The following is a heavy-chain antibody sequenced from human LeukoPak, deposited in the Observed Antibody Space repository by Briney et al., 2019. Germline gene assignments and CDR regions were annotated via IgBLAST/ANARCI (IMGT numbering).Heavy chain of an antibody. V-gene: IGHV4-34*01. CDR3: ARRRTYYGSGSYYYYYYYMDV. J-gene: IGHJ6*03. D-gene: IGHD3-10*01. CDR1: GGSFSGYY. Sequence: SETLSLTCAVYGGSFSGYYWSWIRQPPGKGLEWIGEINHSGSTNYNPSLKSRVTISVDTSKNQFSLKLSSVTAADTAVYYCARRRTYYGSGSYYYYYYYMDVWGKGTTVTISS. CDR2: INHSGST.